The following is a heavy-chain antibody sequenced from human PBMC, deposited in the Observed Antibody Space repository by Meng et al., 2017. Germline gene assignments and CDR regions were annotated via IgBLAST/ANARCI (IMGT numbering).Heavy chain of an antibody. CDR3: AAGYSSSWRAEYFQH. CDR2: IYHSGST. J-gene: IGHJ1*01. CDR1: GYSISGGYY. V-gene: IGHV4-38-2*01. D-gene: IGHD6-13*01. Sequence: SETLSLTCAVSGYSISGGYYWGWIRQPPGKGLEWIGSIYHSGSTYYNPSLKSRVTISVDTSKNQFSLKLSSVTAADTAVYYCAAGYSSSWRAEYFQHWGQGTLVTVSS.